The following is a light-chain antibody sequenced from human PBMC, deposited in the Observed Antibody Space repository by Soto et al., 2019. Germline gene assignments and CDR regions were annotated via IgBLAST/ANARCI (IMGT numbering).Light chain of an antibody. CDR1: QSVSNY. CDR2: GES. V-gene: IGKV1-39*01. Sequence: DIQMTQSPSSLSASVGDRVTITCRASQSVSNYLNWYQQTPGKAPKRLIYGESSLQSGVPSRFSGSGSGTDFTLTISSLQPEDFATYYCQQCYSTPYTFGQGTKVDIK. J-gene: IGKJ2*01. CDR3: QQCYSTPYT.